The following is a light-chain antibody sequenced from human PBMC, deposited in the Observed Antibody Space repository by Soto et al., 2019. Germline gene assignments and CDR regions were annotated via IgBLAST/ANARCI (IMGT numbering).Light chain of an antibody. CDR3: QKYNSAPPWT. CDR2: AAS. V-gene: IGKV1-27*01. J-gene: IGKJ1*01. CDR1: QGISNY. Sequence: DIQMTQSPSSLSASVGDRVTITCRASQGISNYLAWYQQKPGKVPKLLIYAASTLQSGVPSRFSGSGSGTHFTITISSLQPEDVATYYGQKYNSAPPWTFGQGTKVEIK.